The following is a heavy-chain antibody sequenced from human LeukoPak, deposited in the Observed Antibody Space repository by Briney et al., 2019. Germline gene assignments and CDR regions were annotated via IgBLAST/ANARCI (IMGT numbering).Heavy chain of an antibody. J-gene: IGHJ4*02. Sequence: GGSLRLSCAASGFTFSSYAMSWVRQAPGKGLEWVSAISGSGGSTYYADSVKGRFTISRDNSKNTLYPQMNSLRAEDTAVYYCAKGVNRYNWNDGYFDYWGQGTLVTVSS. CDR3: AKGVNRYNWNDGYFDY. CDR1: GFTFSSYA. V-gene: IGHV3-23*01. CDR2: ISGSGGST. D-gene: IGHD1-1*01.